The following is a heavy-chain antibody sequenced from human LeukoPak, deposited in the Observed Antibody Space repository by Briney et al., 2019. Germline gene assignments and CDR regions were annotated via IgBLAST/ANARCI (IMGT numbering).Heavy chain of an antibody. J-gene: IGHJ4*02. D-gene: IGHD4-17*01. Sequence: ASVKVSCKASGYTFTSYGISWVRHAPGQGLEWMGWISAYNGNTNYAQKLQGRVTMTTDTSTSTAYMELRSLRSDDTAVYYCARASLAIELTTVTSPPDYWGQGTLVTVSS. CDR2: ISAYNGNT. V-gene: IGHV1-18*01. CDR1: GYTFTSYG. CDR3: ARASLAIELTTVTSPPDY.